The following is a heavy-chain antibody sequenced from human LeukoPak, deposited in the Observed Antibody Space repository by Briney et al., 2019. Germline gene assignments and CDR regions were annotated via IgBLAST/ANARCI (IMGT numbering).Heavy chain of an antibody. CDR3: ARSTVAGTRKVDY. V-gene: IGHV4-34*01. D-gene: IGHD6-19*01. CDR1: GGSFSGYY. Sequence: PSETLSLTCAVYGGSFSGYYWSWIRQPPGKGLEWIGEIHHSGSTNYNPSLKGRVTISVDTSKNQFSLRLSSVTAADTAVYYCARSTVAGTRKVDYWGQGTLVTVSS. CDR2: IHHSGST. J-gene: IGHJ4*02.